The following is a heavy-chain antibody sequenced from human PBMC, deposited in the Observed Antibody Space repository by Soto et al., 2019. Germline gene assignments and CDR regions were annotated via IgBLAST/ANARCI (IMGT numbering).Heavy chain of an antibody. Sequence: GGSLRLSCAASGFTFSSYAMSWVRQAPGKGLEWVSSISGSGGSTYYADSVKGRFTISRDNSKNTLYLQMNSPGAEDTAVYYCAKGGAYDWFDPWGQGTLVTVSS. J-gene: IGHJ5*02. V-gene: IGHV3-23*01. CDR2: ISGSGGST. CDR1: GFTFSSYA. CDR3: AKGGAYDWFDP. D-gene: IGHD3-16*01.